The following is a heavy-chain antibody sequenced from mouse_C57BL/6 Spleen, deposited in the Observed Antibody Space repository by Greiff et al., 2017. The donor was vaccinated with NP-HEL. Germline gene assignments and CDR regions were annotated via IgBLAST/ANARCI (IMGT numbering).Heavy chain of an antibody. CDR2: INYDGSST. D-gene: IGHD1-1*01. Sequence: EVKLVESEGGLVQPGSSMKLSCTASGFTFSDYYMAWVRQVPEKGLEWVANINYDGSSTYYLDSLKSRFIISRDNAKNILYLQMSSLKSEDTATYYCARDLPYYYGSSYDWYFDVWGTGTTVTVSS. V-gene: IGHV5-16*01. J-gene: IGHJ1*03. CDR1: GFTFSDYY. CDR3: ARDLPYYYGSSYDWYFDV.